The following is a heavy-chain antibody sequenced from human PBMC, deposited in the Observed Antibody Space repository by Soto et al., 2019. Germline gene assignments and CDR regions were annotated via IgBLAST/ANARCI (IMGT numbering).Heavy chain of an antibody. V-gene: IGHV1-3*01. D-gene: IGHD2-2*02. J-gene: IGHJ4*02. CDR2: INAGNGNT. Sequence: GASVKVSCKASGYTFTSYAMHWVRQAPGQRLEWMGWINAGNGNTKYSQKFQGRVTITRDTSASTAYMELSSLRSEDTAVYYCARGYCSSTSCYSFYDYWGQGTLVTVS. CDR3: ARGYCSSTSCYSFYDY. CDR1: GYTFTSYA.